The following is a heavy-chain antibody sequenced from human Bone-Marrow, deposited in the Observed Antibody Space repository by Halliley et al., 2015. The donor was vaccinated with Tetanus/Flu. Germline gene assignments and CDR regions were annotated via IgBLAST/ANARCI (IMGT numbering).Heavy chain of an antibody. CDR2: IFPEASHT. D-gene: IGHD2-21*02. CDR3: VRVTGDY. V-gene: IGHV5-51*01. J-gene: IGHJ4*02. Sequence: PGKGLEWMGIIFPEASHTTYSPSFQGQVPISADISISTAYLQWSSLKASDTAMYYCVRVTGDYWGQGTLVTVSS.